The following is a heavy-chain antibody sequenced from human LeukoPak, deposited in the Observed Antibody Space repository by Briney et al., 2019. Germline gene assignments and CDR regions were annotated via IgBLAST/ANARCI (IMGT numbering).Heavy chain of an antibody. Sequence: TGGSLRLSCTASGFIVTNNYIHWVRQAPGKGLEWVSLVYSGGSTYYADSVKGRFTISRDNSKNMVYLQMNSLRAEDTAMYYCARDPPAVLIDTYGWGQGTLVTVSS. V-gene: IGHV3-66*01. CDR3: ARDPPAVLIDTYG. CDR2: VYSGGST. CDR1: GFIVTNNY. J-gene: IGHJ4*02. D-gene: IGHD2-8*01.